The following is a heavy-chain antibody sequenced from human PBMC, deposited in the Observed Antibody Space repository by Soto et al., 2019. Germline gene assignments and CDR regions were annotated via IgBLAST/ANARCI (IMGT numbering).Heavy chain of an antibody. J-gene: IGHJ6*02. CDR1: AFTLSKFV. CDR3: ARGNLDV. Sequence: QVQVVESGGGVVQPGKSLRLSCAASAFTLSKFVMHWVRPAPGRWLEWVAVTSNDGSNTFYADSVKGRFTISRDKSKNTVYLQMNSLRTEDTAVYYCARGNLDVWGQGTTVTVSS. V-gene: IGHV3-30-3*01. CDR2: TSNDGSNT.